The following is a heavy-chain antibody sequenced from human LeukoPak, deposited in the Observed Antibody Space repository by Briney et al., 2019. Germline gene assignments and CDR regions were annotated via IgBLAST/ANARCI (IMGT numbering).Heavy chain of an antibody. D-gene: IGHD2-2*01. CDR3: ARTLYCSSTSCYLRWFDP. CDR1: GGSISSYY. Sequence: SETLSLTCTVSGGSISSYYWSWIRQPPGKGLEWIGYIYYSGSTNYNPSLKSRVTISVDTSKNQFSLKLSSVTAADTAVYYCARTLYCSSTSCYLRWFDPWGQGTLVTVSS. J-gene: IGHJ5*02. V-gene: IGHV4-59*01. CDR2: IYYSGST.